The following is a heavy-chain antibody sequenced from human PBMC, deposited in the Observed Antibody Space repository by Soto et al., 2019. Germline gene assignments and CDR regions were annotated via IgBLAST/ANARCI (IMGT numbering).Heavy chain of an antibody. J-gene: IGHJ4*02. D-gene: IGHD6-19*01. V-gene: IGHV1-69*13. CDR1: GGTFSSYA. Sequence: VASVKVSCKXAGGTFSSYAISWVRQAPGQGLEWMGGIIPIFGTANYAQKFQGRVTITADESTSTAYMELSSLRSEDTAVYYCASLYSSGFDYWGQGTLVTVSS. CDR3: ASLYSSGFDY. CDR2: IIPIFGTA.